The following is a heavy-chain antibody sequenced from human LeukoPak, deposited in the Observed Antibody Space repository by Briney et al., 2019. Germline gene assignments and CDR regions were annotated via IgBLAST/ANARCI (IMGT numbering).Heavy chain of an antibody. CDR2: ISYDGSNK. D-gene: IGHD4-23*01. CDR1: GFTFSSYG. V-gene: IGHV3-30*18. Sequence: GGSLRLSCAASGFTFSSYGMHWVRQAPCKGLEWVAVISYDGSNKYYADSVKGRFTISRDNSKNTLYLQMNSLRAEDTAAYYCAKPAGVTYRNFDYWGQGTLVTVSS. J-gene: IGHJ4*02. CDR3: AKPAGVTYRNFDY.